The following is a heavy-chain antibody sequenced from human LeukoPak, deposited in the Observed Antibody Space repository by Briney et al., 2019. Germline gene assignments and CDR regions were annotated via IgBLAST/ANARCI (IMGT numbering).Heavy chain of an antibody. V-gene: IGHV4-39*01. CDR2: IYYSGST. CDR3: ARPMPRGHFDY. CDR1: GGSISSSSYY. D-gene: IGHD2-2*01. J-gene: IGHJ4*02. Sequence: SETLSLTCTVSGGSISSSSYYWGWIRQPPGKGLEWIGSIYYSGSTYYNPSLKSRVTISVDTSKNQFSLKLSSVTAADTAVYYCARPMPRGHFDYWGQGTLVTVSS.